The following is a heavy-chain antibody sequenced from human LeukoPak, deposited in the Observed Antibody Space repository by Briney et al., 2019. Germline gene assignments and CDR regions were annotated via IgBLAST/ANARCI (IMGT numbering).Heavy chain of an antibody. V-gene: IGHV3-30*04. CDR1: GFTFSTYA. Sequence: GGSLRLSCAASGFTFSTYAIHWVRQAPGKGLEWVAVISYDGNNKYYADSVKGRFTISRDNSKNTLYLQMNSLRAEDTAVYYCAKPQGRDGYNFWAFDIWGQGTMVTVSS. J-gene: IGHJ3*02. CDR2: ISYDGNNK. CDR3: AKPQGRDGYNFWAFDI. D-gene: IGHD5-24*01.